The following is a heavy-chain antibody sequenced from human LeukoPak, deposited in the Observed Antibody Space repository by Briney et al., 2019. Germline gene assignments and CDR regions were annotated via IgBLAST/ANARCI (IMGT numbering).Heavy chain of an antibody. CDR1: GGTFSSYA. D-gene: IGHD3-10*01. J-gene: IGHJ4*02. V-gene: IGHV1-69*13. CDR2: IIPIFGTA. CDR3: AREQLVTMVRGVIVQPGQFDY. Sequence: GASVKVSCKASGGTFSSYAISWVRQAPGQGLEWMGGIIPIFGTANYAQRFQGRVTITADESTSTAYMELSSLRSEDTAVYYCAREQLVTMVRGVIVQPGQFDYWGQGTLVTVSS.